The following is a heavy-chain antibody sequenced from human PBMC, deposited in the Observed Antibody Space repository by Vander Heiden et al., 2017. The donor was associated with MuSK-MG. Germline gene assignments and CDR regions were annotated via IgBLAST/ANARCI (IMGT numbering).Heavy chain of an antibody. V-gene: IGHV1-69*06. Sequence: QVQLVQSGAEVKKPGSSVKVSCKASGGTFSSYAISWVRQAPGQGLEWMGGIIPIFGTANYAQKFQGRVTITADKSTSTAYMELSSLRSEDTAVYYCARRGYCSSTSCLRYGMDVWGQGTTVTVSS. CDR2: IIPIFGTA. D-gene: IGHD2-2*01. CDR1: GGTFSSYA. CDR3: ARRGYCSSTSCLRYGMDV. J-gene: IGHJ6*02.